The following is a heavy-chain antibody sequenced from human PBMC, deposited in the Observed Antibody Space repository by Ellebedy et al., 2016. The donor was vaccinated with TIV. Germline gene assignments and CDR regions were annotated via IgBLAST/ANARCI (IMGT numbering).Heavy chain of an antibody. CDR2: ISYDGSNK. CDR3: ARVGYSSSWYSIDY. Sequence: GESLKISCAASGFTFSSYAMHWVRQAPGKGLEWVAVISYDGSNKYYADSVKGRFTISRDNSKNTLYLQMNSLRAEDTAVYYCARVGYSSSWYSIDYWGQGTLVTVSS. V-gene: IGHV3-30-3*01. CDR1: GFTFSSYA. J-gene: IGHJ4*02. D-gene: IGHD6-13*01.